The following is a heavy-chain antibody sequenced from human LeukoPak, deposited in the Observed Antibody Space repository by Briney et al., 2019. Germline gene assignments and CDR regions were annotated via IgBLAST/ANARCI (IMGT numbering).Heavy chain of an antibody. CDR1: GGTFSSYA. CDR2: IIPIFGTA. J-gene: IGHJ4*02. V-gene: IGHV1-69*13. D-gene: IGHD3-22*01. CDR3: ARGGYYYDSSGYYYQGSYDY. Sequence: SVKVSRTASGGTFSSYAWVRQAPGQGLEWMGGIIPIFGTANYAQKFQGRVTITADESTTTAYMELSSLRSDDTAVYYCARGGYYYDSSGYYYQGSYDYWGQGTLVTVSS.